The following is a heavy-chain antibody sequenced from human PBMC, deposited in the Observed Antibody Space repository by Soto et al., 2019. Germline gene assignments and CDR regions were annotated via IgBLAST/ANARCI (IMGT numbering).Heavy chain of an antibody. V-gene: IGHV3-30*18. J-gene: IGHJ6*02. CDR3: AKDTDIVVVPAAYGMDV. Sequence: GGSLRLSCAASGFTFSSYGMHWVRQAPGKGLEWVAVISYDGSNKYYADSVKGRFTISRDNSKNTLYLQMNSLRAEDTAVYYCAKDTDIVVVPAAYGMDVWGQGTTVTVSS. CDR2: ISYDGSNK. D-gene: IGHD2-2*01. CDR1: GFTFSSYG.